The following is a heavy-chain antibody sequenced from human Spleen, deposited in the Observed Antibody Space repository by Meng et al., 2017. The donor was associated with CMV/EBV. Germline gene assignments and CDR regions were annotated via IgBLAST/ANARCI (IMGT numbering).Heavy chain of an antibody. V-gene: IGHV4-39*01. CDR2: IYYSGST. CDR3: ARYLFGEIYHWFDP. CDR1: GGSVSNSGYS. J-gene: IGHJ5*02. Sequence: SGGSVSNSGYSWCWIRQPPGKGLEWIGNIYYSGSTYYNPYLESRVTMSVDTSKNQFSLKLSSVTAADTAVYYCARYLFGEIYHWFDPWGQGTLVTVSA. D-gene: IGHD3-10*02.